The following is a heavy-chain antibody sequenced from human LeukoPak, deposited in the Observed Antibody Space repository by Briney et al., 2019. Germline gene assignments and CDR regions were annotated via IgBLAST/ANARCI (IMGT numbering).Heavy chain of an antibody. CDR3: ARDYSYGSYYYYGMDV. CDR1: GGSISSYY. V-gene: IGHV4-59*01. CDR2: IYYSGST. D-gene: IGHD5-18*01. J-gene: IGHJ6*02. Sequence: PSETLSLTCTVSGGSISSYYWSWIRQPPGKGLEWIGYIYYSGSTNYSPSLKSRVTISVDTSKNQFSLKLSSVTAADTAVYYCARDYSYGSYYYYGMDVWGQGTTVTVSS.